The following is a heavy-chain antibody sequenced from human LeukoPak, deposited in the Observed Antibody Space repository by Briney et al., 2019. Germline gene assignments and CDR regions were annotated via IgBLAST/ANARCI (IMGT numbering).Heavy chain of an antibody. Sequence: PSETLSLTCAVYGGSFSGYYWSWIRQPPGKGLEWIGEINHSGSTNYNPSLKSRVTISVDTSKNQFSLKLSSVTAADTAVYYCVRGVVRGPFDYWGQRTLVTVSS. CDR3: VRGVVRGPFDY. CDR2: INHSGST. CDR1: GGSFSGYY. J-gene: IGHJ4*02. V-gene: IGHV4-34*01. D-gene: IGHD2-15*01.